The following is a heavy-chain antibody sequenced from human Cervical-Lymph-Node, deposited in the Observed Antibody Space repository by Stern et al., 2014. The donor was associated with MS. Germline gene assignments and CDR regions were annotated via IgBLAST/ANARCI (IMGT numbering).Heavy chain of an antibody. V-gene: IGHV1-18*01. D-gene: IGHD3-10*02. CDR3: ARVFGDFDY. CDR1: GYTFTTYG. CDR2: ISTFSGKT. Sequence: QVQLVQSGREVRKPGASVTVSCTTSGYTFTTYGLSWVRQVPGQGPEWMGGISTFSGKTDYARSLQDRVTMTTNTSTSTVYLEVRSLTSEDTAVYYCARVFGDFDYCGQGTLVTVSS. J-gene: IGHJ4*02.